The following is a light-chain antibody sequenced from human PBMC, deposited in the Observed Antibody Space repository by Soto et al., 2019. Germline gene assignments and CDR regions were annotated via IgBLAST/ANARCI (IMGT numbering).Light chain of an antibody. CDR3: QHTYTTPHT. V-gene: IGKV1-39*01. CDR2: GAS. J-gene: IGKJ2*01. Sequence: DIQMTQSPSYLSASGGDRVTITCRASQRIANYLNWYQQRPGQAPRLLICGASDLQSAVPSRFSCRGSRTDFTLNISTLHPEDFANYDCQHTYTTPHTFCQGTKLEIK. CDR1: QRIANY.